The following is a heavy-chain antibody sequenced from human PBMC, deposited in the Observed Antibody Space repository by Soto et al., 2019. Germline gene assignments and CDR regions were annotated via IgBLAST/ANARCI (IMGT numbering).Heavy chain of an antibody. D-gene: IGHD6-19*01. J-gene: IGHJ4*02. V-gene: IGHV1-18*01. CDR1: GYTFTSYG. Sequence: ASVKVSCKASGYTFTSYGISWVRQAPGQGLEWMGWISAYNGSTSYAQKFQGRVTMTRDTSTSTVYMELSSLRSEDTAVYYCATYRAVAGSFDYWGQGTLVTVSS. CDR3: ATYRAVAGSFDY. CDR2: ISAYNGST.